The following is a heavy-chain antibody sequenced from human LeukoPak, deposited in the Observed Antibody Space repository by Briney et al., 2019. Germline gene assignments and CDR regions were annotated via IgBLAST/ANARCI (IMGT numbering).Heavy chain of an antibody. Sequence: PLETLSLTCTVSGGSIRNYYGCWIRQPPGKGLEWIGYISNRGSTNYNPSLKSRVTVSVDTSKNQFSLNLTSVTAADTAVYYCARDQLGLYFNNWGQGILVTVSS. CDR3: ARDQLGLYFNN. CDR1: GGSIRNYY. CDR2: ISNRGST. V-gene: IGHV4-59*01. D-gene: IGHD2/OR15-2a*01. J-gene: IGHJ4*02.